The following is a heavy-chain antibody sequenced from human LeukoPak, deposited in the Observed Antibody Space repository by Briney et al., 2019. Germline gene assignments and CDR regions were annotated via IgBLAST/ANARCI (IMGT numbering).Heavy chain of an antibody. Sequence: MSSETLSLTCTVSGGSVTSYYWNWIRQPPGKGLEWIGYIYHSGTTNYNPSLKSRVTISVDTSKNQFSLKLSSVTAADTGVYYCARNSGWYFDLWGRGTLVTVSS. CDR1: GGSVTSYY. CDR3: ARNSGWYFDL. D-gene: IGHD1-7*01. V-gene: IGHV4-59*02. CDR2: IYHSGTT. J-gene: IGHJ2*01.